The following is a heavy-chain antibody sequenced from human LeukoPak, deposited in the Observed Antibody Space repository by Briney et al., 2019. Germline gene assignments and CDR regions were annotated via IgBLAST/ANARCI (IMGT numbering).Heavy chain of an antibody. J-gene: IGHJ5*02. CDR1: GGSISSGDYY. CDR3: VREYGDDNWLDP. D-gene: IGHD4-17*01. V-gene: IGHV4-30-4*01. Sequence: SETLSLTCTVSGGSISSGDYYWSWIRQPPGKGLEWIGYSYYSGSTYYNPSLKSRVTISVDTSKNHFSLKLSSVTAADTAVYYCVREYGDDNWLDPWGQGTLVTVSS. CDR2: SYYSGST.